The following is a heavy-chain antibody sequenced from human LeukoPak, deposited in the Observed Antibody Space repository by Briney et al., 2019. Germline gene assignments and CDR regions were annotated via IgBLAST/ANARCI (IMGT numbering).Heavy chain of an antibody. CDR1: GFTFDDYA. CDR2: ISWNSGTI. J-gene: IGHJ4*02. V-gene: IGHV3-9*01. D-gene: IGHD1-20*01. CDR3: AKATGYNWKGALDY. Sequence: PGRSLRLSCAASGFTFDDYAMHWVRQAPGKGLEWVSGISWNSGTIGYADSVKGRFTISRNNAKNSLYLQMNSLRAEDKALYYCAKATGYNWKGALDYWGQGTLVTVSS.